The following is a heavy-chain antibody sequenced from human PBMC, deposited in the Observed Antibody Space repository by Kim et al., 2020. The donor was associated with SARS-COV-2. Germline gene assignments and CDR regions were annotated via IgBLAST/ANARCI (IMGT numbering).Heavy chain of an antibody. V-gene: IGHV3-11*03. CDR3: ARCISGLLWFGDGSRAFDI. D-gene: IGHD3-10*01. CDR2: ISSSSSYT. Sequence: GGSLRLSCAASGFTFSDYYMSWIRQAPGKGLEWVSYISSSSSYTNYADSVKGRFTISRDNAKNSLYLQMNSLRAEDTAVYYCARCISGLLWFGDGSRAFDIWGQGTMVTVSS. J-gene: IGHJ3*02. CDR1: GFTFSDYY.